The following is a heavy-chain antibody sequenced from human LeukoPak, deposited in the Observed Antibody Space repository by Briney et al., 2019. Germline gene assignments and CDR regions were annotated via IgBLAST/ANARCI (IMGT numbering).Heavy chain of an antibody. J-gene: IGHJ2*01. V-gene: IGHV4-34*01. CDR1: GGSFSGYY. CDR2: INHSRST. CDR3: ARRGSLTNRAIAVSWYFDL. D-gene: IGHD1-14*01. Sequence: SETLSLTCAVYGGSFSGYYWSWIRQPPGKGLEWIGEINHSRSTSYIPSLKSRLTISVDTSNNQFSLKLSSVTAADTAVYYCARRGSLTNRAIAVSWYFDLWGRGTLVTVSS.